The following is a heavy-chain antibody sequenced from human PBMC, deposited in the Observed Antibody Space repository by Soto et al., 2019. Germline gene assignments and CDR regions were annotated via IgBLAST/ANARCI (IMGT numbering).Heavy chain of an antibody. J-gene: IGHJ5*02. CDR2: INPNSGGT. V-gene: IGHV1-2*02. Sequence: ASVKVSCKASGYTFTGYYMHWVRQAPGQGLEWMGWINPNSGGTNYAQKFQGRVTMTRDTSISTAYMELSRLRSDDTAVYYCARMVVRGPPTGHNWFDPWGREPWSPSPQ. D-gene: IGHD3-10*01. CDR3: ARMVVRGPPTGHNWFDP. CDR1: GYTFTGYY.